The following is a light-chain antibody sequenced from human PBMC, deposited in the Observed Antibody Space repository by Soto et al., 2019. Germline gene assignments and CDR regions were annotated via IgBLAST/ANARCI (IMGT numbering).Light chain of an antibody. V-gene: IGKV3-20*01. Sequence: EVVLTQSPGTLSLSPGERATLSCRASQSVIGSDLAWYHHKPGQAPRLLISGVSNRATGTPDRFSGSGSGTDFTLTISSLEPEDFAVFYCHQYGISPPTFGPGTKVDI. CDR1: QSVIGSD. CDR2: GVS. CDR3: HQYGISPPT. J-gene: IGKJ1*01.